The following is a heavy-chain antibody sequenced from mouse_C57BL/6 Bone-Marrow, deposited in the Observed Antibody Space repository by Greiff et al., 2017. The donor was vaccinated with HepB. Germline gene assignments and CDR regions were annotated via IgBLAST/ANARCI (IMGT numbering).Heavy chain of an antibody. J-gene: IGHJ4*01. V-gene: IGHV1-62-3*01. Sequence: QVQLQQPGAELVKPGASVKLSCKASGYTFTSYWMHWVKQRPGRGLEWIGRIDPNSGGTKYNEKFKSKATLTVDKPSSTAYMQLSSLTSEDSAVYYCAIEERDTTVVARGNYAMDYWGQGTSVTVSS. D-gene: IGHD1-1*01. CDR1: GYTFTSYW. CDR3: AIEERDTTVVARGNYAMDY. CDR2: IDPNSGGT.